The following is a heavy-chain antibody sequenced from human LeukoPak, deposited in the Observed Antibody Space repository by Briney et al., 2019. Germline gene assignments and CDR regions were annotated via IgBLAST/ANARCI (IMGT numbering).Heavy chain of an antibody. D-gene: IGHD6-19*01. J-gene: IGHJ4*02. Sequence: GGSLRLSCAASGFTFSNSVMTWVRQAPGKGLEWVSAISGSGGSTYYADSVKGRFTISRDNSKNTLYLQMNSLRAEDTAVYYCAKALPSSGWFLDYWGQGTLVTVSS. CDR3: AKALPSSGWFLDY. CDR1: GFTFSNSV. CDR2: ISGSGGST. V-gene: IGHV3-23*01.